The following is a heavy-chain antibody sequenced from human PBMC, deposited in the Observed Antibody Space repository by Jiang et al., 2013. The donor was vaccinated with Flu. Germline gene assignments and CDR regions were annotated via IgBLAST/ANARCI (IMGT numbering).Heavy chain of an antibody. D-gene: IGHD5-24*01. CDR1: GFSFSVNGVG. CDR2: IYWDGDQ. V-gene: IGHV2-5*02. CDR3: AHSPFRKXGFNEGFHS. Sequence: KPTQTLTLTCTFSGFSFSVNGVGVGWIRQPPGKALECLALIYWDGDQRYIPSLRGRLTITKDTSKNQVVLTLATVDPADTATYYCAHSPFRKXGFNEGFHSWGQGILVTVSS. J-gene: IGHJ4*02.